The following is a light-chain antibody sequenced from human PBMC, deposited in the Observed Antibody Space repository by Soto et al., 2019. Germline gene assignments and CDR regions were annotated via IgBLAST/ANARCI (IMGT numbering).Light chain of an antibody. Sequence: EIVMTQSPATLSVSPGERATLSCRASQSISTILAWYQQRPGQAPRLLMYGASTRAAVIPARFSGSGSGTEFTLTISSLQSEDFAVYYCQQYSKWPRTFGQGTKLEIK. CDR2: GAS. CDR1: QSISTI. CDR3: QQYSKWPRT. V-gene: IGKV3-15*01. J-gene: IGKJ2*01.